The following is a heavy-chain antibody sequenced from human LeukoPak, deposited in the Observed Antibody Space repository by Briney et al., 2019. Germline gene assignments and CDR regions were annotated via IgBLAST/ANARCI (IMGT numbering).Heavy chain of an antibody. Sequence: SETLSLTCTVSGVSISSYYWSWVRQPPGKGLEWIGYIYYNGSTNYNPSLKSRVTISVDTSKTQFSLKLSSVTAADTAVYYCARDRLGTFDHWGQGTLVTVSS. V-gene: IGHV4-59*01. CDR2: IYYNGST. CDR3: ARDRLGTFDH. CDR1: GVSISSYY. J-gene: IGHJ4*02. D-gene: IGHD7-27*01.